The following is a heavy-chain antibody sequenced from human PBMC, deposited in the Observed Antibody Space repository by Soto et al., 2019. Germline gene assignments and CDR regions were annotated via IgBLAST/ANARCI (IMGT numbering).Heavy chain of an antibody. CDR1: GFTFSSYS. Sequence: EVQLVESGGGLVQPGRSLRLSCAASGFTFSSYSMNWVRQAPGKGLEWVSYISSSSSTIYYADSVKGRFTISRDNAKNSLYLQMNSLRDEDTAVYYCARPGYSSGWPYYYYYGMDVWGQGTTV. V-gene: IGHV3-48*02. D-gene: IGHD6-19*01. J-gene: IGHJ6*02. CDR3: ARPGYSSGWPYYYYYGMDV. CDR2: ISSSSSTI.